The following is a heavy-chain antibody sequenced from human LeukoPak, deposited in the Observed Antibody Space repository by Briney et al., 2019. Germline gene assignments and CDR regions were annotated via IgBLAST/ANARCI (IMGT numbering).Heavy chain of an antibody. Sequence: SETLSLTCAVSGGSISSGGYSWSWIRQPPGKGLEWIGYIYHSGSTYYNPSLKSRVTISVDRSKNQFSLKLSSVTAADTAVYYCARGDAIFGVARPHLWFDPWGQGTLVTVSS. CDR1: GGSISSGGYS. J-gene: IGHJ5*02. D-gene: IGHD3-3*01. CDR3: ARGDAIFGVARPHLWFDP. V-gene: IGHV4-30-2*01. CDR2: IYHSGST.